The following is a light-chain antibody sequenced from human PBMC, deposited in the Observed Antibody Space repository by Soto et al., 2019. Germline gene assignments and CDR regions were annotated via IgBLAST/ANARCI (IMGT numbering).Light chain of an antibody. CDR1: QSLLQTNGYTY. CDR3: MQSLQTPPWT. J-gene: IGKJ1*01. CDR2: LTS. Sequence: DIVMTQSRRSLPVTPGEPASISCRSSQSLLQTNGYTYLDWYLQKPGQSPQLLIYLTSIRASGVPDRFSGSGSGTEFTLKISKVEAEDVGVYYCMQSLQTPPWTFGPGTKVDIK. V-gene: IGKV2-28*01.